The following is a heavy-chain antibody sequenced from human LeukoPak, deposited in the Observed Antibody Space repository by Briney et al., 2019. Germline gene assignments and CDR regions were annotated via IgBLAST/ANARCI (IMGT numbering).Heavy chain of an antibody. D-gene: IGHD2-21*02. CDR2: ISSSSSHI. J-gene: IGHJ3*02. V-gene: IGHV3-21*01. CDR3: AKDDLKVVTAILIGAFDI. CDR1: GFTFSSYS. Sequence: GGSLRLSCAASGFTFSSYSMNWVRQAPGKGLEWVSSISSSSSHIYYADSVKGRFTISRDNSKNTLYLQMNSLRAEDTAVYYCAKDDLKVVTAILIGAFDIWGQGTMVTVSS.